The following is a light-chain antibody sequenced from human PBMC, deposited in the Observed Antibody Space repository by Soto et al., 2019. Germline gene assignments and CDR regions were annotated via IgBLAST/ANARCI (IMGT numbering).Light chain of an antibody. CDR1: HSVTKDY. J-gene: IGKJ1*01. V-gene: IGKV3-20*01. Sequence: EIVLTQSPATLSLSPGERATLSCRASHSVTKDYLAWYQQKPGQPPSLIIDDAVNRATGVPDRFIGSGSGTDFTLTISRLEPEDSAVYYCQQCAHSPLTFGQGTKVEIK. CDR2: DAV. CDR3: QQCAHSPLT.